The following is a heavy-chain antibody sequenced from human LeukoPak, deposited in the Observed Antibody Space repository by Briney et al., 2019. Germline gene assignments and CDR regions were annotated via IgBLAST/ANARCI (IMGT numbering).Heavy chain of an antibody. CDR1: GFTFSSYW. V-gene: IGHV3-7*01. D-gene: IGHD2-15*01. CDR2: IKQDGSEK. CDR3: AREGRYCSGGSCYMNY. Sequence: PGGSLRLSCVASGFTFSSYWMSWVRQAPGKGLEWVANIKQDGSEKYYVDSVKGRFTISRDNAKNSLYLQMNSLRAEDTAVYYCAREGRYCSGGSCYMNYWGQGTLVTVSS. J-gene: IGHJ4*02.